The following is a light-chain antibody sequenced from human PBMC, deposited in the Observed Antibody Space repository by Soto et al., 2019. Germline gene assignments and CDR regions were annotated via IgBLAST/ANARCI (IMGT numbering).Light chain of an antibody. V-gene: IGLV2-8*01. CDR3: SSYAGSNYPYV. Sequence: SVLTQPPSASGSPGQSVTLSCPGTSGDFGAYDYVSWYQQHPGKAPKLLIYEVTKRPLGVPDRFSGSKSGNAASLTVSGLQAEDEADYYCSSYAGSNYPYVFGTGTKVNVL. CDR1: SGDFGAYDY. CDR2: EVT. J-gene: IGLJ1*01.